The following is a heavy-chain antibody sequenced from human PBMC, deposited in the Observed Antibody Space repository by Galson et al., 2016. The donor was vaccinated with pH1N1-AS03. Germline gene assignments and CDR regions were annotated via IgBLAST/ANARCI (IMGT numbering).Heavy chain of an antibody. CDR1: GFTFDDYA. V-gene: IGHV3-9*01. Sequence: SLRLSCAASGFTFDDYAMHWVRLAPGKGLEWVSGITWNSDSIGYADSVKGRFTTSRDNAQNSLYLQMNSLRSEDTALYYCTALDFWGQGTLVTVAS. CDR2: ITWNSDSI. J-gene: IGHJ4*02. CDR3: TALDF.